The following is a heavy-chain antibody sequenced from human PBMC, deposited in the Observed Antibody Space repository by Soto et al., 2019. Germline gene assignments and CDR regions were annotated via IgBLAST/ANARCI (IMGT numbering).Heavy chain of an antibody. Sequence: ASVKVSCKASGYTFTGYYMHWVRQAPGQGLEWMGWINPNSGGTNYAQKFQGWVTMTRDTSISTAYMELSRLRSDDTAVYYCARGPKGYYGSGSYYNFDYWGQGTLVTVSS. J-gene: IGHJ4*02. V-gene: IGHV1-2*04. CDR1: GYTFTGYY. CDR2: INPNSGGT. D-gene: IGHD3-10*01. CDR3: ARGPKGYYGSGSYYNFDY.